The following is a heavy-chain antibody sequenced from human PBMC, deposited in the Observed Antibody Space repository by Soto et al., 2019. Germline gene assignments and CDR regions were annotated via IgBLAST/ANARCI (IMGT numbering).Heavy chain of an antibody. V-gene: IGHV4-34*01. Sequence: QVQLQQWGAGLLKPSETLSLTCAVYGGSFSGYYWSWIRQPPGRGLEWIGEINHSGSTNSNPSLKSRLTISVDTSKNQFSLKLSSVTAADTAVYYCARAHDYGGNNYWYFDLWGRGTLVTVS. D-gene: IGHD2-15*01. J-gene: IGHJ2*01. CDR2: INHSGST. CDR3: ARAHDYGGNNYWYFDL. CDR1: GGSFSGYY.